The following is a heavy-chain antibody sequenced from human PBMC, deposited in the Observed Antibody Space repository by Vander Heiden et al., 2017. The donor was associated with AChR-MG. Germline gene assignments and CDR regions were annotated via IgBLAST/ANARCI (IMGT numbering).Heavy chain of an antibody. D-gene: IGHD2-15*01. CDR1: GFTFSRYA. Sequence: QVQLVESGGGVVQPGRSLRLSCAASGFTFSRYAMHWVRQAPGKGLEWVAVISYDGSNKNYADSVKGRFTISRDNSKNTLYLQMNSLRAEDTAVYYCARDRYCSGGSCYSGYFDYWGQGTLVTVSS. J-gene: IGHJ4*02. CDR3: ARDRYCSGGSCYSGYFDY. CDR2: ISYDGSNK. V-gene: IGHV3-30-3*01.